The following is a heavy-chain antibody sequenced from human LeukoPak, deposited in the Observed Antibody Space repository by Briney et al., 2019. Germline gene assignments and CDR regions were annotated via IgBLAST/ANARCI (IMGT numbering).Heavy chain of an antibody. CDR1: GGSISSNSYY. Sequence: SSETLSLTCAVSGGSISSNSYYWGWIRQPPGKGLEWIGSIYYSGSTYYNPSLKSRVTISVDTSKNQFSLKLSSVTAADTAVYYCARGMAAAGTWFDYWGQGTLVTVSS. J-gene: IGHJ4*02. CDR2: IYYSGST. D-gene: IGHD6-13*01. V-gene: IGHV4-39*01. CDR3: ARGMAAAGTWFDY.